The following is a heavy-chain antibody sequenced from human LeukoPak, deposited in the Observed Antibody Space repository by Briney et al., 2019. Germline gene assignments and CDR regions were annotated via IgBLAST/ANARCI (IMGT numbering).Heavy chain of an antibody. CDR1: GGTFSTYS. J-gene: IGHJ4*02. Sequence: ASVKVSCKASGGTFSTYSISWVRQAPGQGLEWMGGIIPIFGTANYAQKLQGRVTMTTDTSTSTAYMELRSLRSDDTAVYYCARGTVTNDYWGQGTLVTVSS. D-gene: IGHD4-11*01. CDR2: IIPIFGTA. V-gene: IGHV1-69*05. CDR3: ARGTVTNDY.